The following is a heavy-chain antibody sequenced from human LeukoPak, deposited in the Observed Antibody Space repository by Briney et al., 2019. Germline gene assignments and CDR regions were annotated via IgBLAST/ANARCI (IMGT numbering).Heavy chain of an antibody. CDR3: SRYHRWLQSPDPPDDF. CDR1: GYTFTTYW. Sequence: GESLKISCKGSGYTFTTYWIAWVRQMPGIGLEWMGIISPGDSDTEYSPSFQGQVTISADKYISTAYLQWSGLKASDTDIYYCSRYHRWLQSPDPPDDFWGQGTLVTVSS. J-gene: IGHJ4*02. CDR2: ISPGDSDT. D-gene: IGHD5-24*01. V-gene: IGHV5-51*01.